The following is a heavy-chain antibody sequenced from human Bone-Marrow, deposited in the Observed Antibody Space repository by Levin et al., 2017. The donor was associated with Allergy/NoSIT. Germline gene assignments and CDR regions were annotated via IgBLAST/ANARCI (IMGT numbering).Heavy chain of an antibody. Sequence: AASVKVSCKASGYTFTSYAMNWVRQAPGQGLEWMGWINTNTGNPTYAQGFTGRFVFSLDTSVSTAYLQISSLKAEDTAVYYCARDWEVVPAATGGSQNWFDPWGQGTLVTVSS. CDR2: INTNTGNP. D-gene: IGHD2-2*01. CDR3: ARDWEVVPAATGGSQNWFDP. CDR1: GYTFTSYA. J-gene: IGHJ5*02. V-gene: IGHV7-4-1*02.